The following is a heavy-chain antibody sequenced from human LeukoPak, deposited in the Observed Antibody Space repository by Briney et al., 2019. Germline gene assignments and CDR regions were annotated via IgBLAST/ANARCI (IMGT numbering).Heavy chain of an antibody. CDR3: AREPSVGYYYDSSGYFEFDS. D-gene: IGHD3-22*01. Sequence: YNDYAVSVKSRITIDPDTSKNQFSLKLNSVTAADTAVYYCAREPSVGYYYDSSGYFEFDSWGQGTLVTVSS. J-gene: IGHJ4*02. V-gene: IGHV6-1*01. CDR2: YN.